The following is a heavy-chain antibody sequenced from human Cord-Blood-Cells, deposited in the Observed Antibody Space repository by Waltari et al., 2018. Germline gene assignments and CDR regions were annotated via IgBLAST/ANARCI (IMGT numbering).Heavy chain of an antibody. V-gene: IGHV4-34*01. CDR3: ARGYSSSSGWYFDL. D-gene: IGHD6-6*01. Sequence: QVQLQPWGAGLLKPSETLYLTCAVYGGSFSGYYWSWIRPPPGKGLEWIGEINHSGSTNYNPSLKSRVTISVDTSKNQFSLKLSSVTAADTAVYYCARGYSSSSGWYFDLWGRGTLVTVSS. CDR2: INHSGST. CDR1: GGSFSGYY. J-gene: IGHJ2*01.